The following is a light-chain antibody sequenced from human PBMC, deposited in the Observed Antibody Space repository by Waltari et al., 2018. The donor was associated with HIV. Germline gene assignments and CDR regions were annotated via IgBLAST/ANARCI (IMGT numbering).Light chain of an antibody. CDR3: AAWDDNLSAVV. CDR2: RYN. CDR1: ASNIGSNY. J-gene: IGLJ2*01. Sequence: QSVLTQPPSASGTPGQRVTISCSGSASNIGSNYVCWFQQLPGTAPQLLIYRYNQRPSGIPDRFSGSRSGTSASLAISVLRAEDEADYYCAAWDDNLSAVVFGGRTKLTVL. V-gene: IGLV1-47*01.